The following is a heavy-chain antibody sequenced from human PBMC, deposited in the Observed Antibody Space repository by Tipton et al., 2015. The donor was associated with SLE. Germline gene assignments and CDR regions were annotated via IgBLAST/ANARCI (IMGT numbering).Heavy chain of an antibody. J-gene: IGHJ4*02. D-gene: IGHD1-1*01. CDR2: IYYSGST. CDR3: ASGERGGYFDY. Sequence: TLSLTCTVSGGSISSYYWSWIRQPPGKGLEWIGYIYYSGSTNYNPSLKSRVTISVDTSKNQFSLKLSSVTAADSAVYYCASGERGGYFDYWGQGTLVTVSS. V-gene: IGHV4-59*01. CDR1: GGSISSYY.